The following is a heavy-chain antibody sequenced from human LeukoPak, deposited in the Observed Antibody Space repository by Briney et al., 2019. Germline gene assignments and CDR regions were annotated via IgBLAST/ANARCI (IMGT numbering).Heavy chain of an antibody. J-gene: IGHJ4*02. Sequence: SETLSLTCSVSTSSISTYYWSWIRQSPGKGQEWIGYIYHGGTTSYNPSLKRRVTISVGSPKNQFFLRLTSLTAADTALYYCARHGGSLDYFDSWGPGSLVIVSS. CDR3: ARHGGSLDYFDS. V-gene: IGHV4-59*08. CDR1: TSSISTYY. CDR2: IYHGGTT. D-gene: IGHD2-15*01.